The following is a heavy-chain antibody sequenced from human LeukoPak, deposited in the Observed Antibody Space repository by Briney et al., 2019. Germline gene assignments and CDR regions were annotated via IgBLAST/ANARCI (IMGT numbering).Heavy chain of an antibody. CDR1: GGSISSHY. J-gene: IGHJ5*02. CDR2: IYNSGSA. Sequence: SETLSLTCTVSGGSISSHYWSWIRQPPGKGLEWIGYIYNSGSANYNPSLKSRVTISVDTSKIQFSLKLSSVTAADTAVYYCARERAYYDILPRWFDPWGQGTLVTVSP. V-gene: IGHV4-59*08. D-gene: IGHD3-9*01. CDR3: ARERAYYDILPRWFDP.